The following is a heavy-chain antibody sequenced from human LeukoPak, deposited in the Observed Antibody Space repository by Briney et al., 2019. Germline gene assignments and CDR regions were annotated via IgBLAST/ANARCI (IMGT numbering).Heavy chain of an antibody. J-gene: IGHJ4*02. CDR2: INHSGST. Sequence: PSETLSLTCAVYGGSFSGYYWSWIRQPPGKGLEWIGKINHSGSTNYNPSLKSRVTISVDTSKNQFSLKLSSVTAADTAVYYCARGKVVAAAYFDYWGQGTLVTVSS. D-gene: IGHD2-15*01. CDR3: ARGKVVAAAYFDY. CDR1: GGSFSGYY. V-gene: IGHV4-34*01.